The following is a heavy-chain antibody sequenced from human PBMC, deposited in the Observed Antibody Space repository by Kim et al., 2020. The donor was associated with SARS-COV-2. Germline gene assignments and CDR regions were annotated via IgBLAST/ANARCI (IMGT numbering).Heavy chain of an antibody. V-gene: IGHV4-34*01. CDR3: ATSQAVAGTPKYGFNY. CDR2: INTSGST. CDR1: GGSFSGHY. J-gene: IGHJ4*01. D-gene: IGHD6-19*01. Sequence: SETLSLTCAVYGGSFSGHYWSWIRQPPGQGLEWIGEINTSGSTTYNPYLKSRVTISADTYTNQSFLKLMSVPAADTTAYYCATSQAVAGTPKYGFNYWG.